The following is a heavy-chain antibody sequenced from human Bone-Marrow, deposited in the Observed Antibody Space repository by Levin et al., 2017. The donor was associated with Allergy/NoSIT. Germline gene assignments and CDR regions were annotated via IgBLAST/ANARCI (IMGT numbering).Heavy chain of an antibody. D-gene: IGHD1-26*01. Sequence: LRLSCTVSGGSISSGGYYWSWTRQHPGKGLEWIGYIYYSGSTYYNPSLKSRVTISVDTSKNQFSLKLSSVTAADTAVYYCARAWELLSRIDYWGQGTLVTVSS. CDR1: GGSISSGGYY. V-gene: IGHV4-31*03. J-gene: IGHJ4*02. CDR2: IYYSGST. CDR3: ARAWELLSRIDY.